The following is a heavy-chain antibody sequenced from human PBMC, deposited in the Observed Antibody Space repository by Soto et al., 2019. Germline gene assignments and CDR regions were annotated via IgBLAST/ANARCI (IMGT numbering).Heavy chain of an antibody. D-gene: IGHD6-13*01. CDR1: GGSIISYY. V-gene: IGHV4-59*01. Sequence: PSETLSLTCTVSGGSIISYYWSWIRQPPGKGLEWIGYIYYSGSTNYNPSLKSRVTISVDTSKNQFSLKLSSVTAADTAVYYCARVGDGYYSSSWYAIRDYYYGMDVWGQGTTVTVSS. CDR2: IYYSGST. J-gene: IGHJ6*02. CDR3: ARVGDGYYSSSWYAIRDYYYGMDV.